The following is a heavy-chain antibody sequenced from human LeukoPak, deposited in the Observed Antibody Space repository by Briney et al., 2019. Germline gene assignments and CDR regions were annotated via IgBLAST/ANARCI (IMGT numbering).Heavy chain of an antibody. CDR2: VFYSGST. CDR1: GGSISSDY. Sequence: SETLSLTCTVSGGSISSDYWSWIRQPPGRGLEWIGSVFYSGSTNYNPSLKSRVTISVDTSKNQFSLNLTSVTAADTAVYYCARQFRGYFDFWGQGTLVTVSS. V-gene: IGHV4-59*08. J-gene: IGHJ4*02. CDR3: ARQFRGYFDF.